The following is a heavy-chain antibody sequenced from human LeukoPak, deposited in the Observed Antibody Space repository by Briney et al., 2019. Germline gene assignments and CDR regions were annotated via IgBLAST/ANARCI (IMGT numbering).Heavy chain of an antibody. D-gene: IGHD1-1*01. J-gene: IGHJ4*02. CDR1: GGSISSYY. V-gene: IGHV4-59*12. Sequence: SETLSLTCTVSGGSISSYYWSWIRQPPGKGLEWIGEIYHSGSTNYNPSLKSRVTISVDKSKNQFSLKLSSVTAADTAVYYCAGTGGVEPFDYWGQGTLVTVSS. CDR2: IYHSGST. CDR3: AGTGGVEPFDY.